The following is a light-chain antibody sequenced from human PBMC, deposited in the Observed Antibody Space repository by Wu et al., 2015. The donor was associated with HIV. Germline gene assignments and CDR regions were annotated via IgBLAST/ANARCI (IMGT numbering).Light chain of an antibody. CDR2: YAS. V-gene: IGKV1-12*01. CDR3: QQGNNFPHT. Sequence: DIQMTPVSVSVSASVGDTVIISCRASQNINTDLAWYQQTPGRPPNLLVYYASRLETGVPSRFSGTGSERHFNLTITYLQPEDSATYFCQQGNNFPHTFGHGT. J-gene: IGKJ1*01. CDR1: QNINTD.